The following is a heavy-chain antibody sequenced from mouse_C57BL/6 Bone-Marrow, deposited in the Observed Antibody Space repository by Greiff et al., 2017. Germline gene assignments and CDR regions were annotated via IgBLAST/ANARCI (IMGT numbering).Heavy chain of an antibody. J-gene: IGHJ4*01. CDR3: ARSLLRYHYYAMDY. CDR1: GYTFTSFW. Sequence: QVQLKQPGAELVRPGSSVKLSCKASGYTFTSFWMDWVKQRPGQGLEWIGNIYPSDSETHYNQKFKDKATLTVDKSSSTAYMQLSSLTSADSAVYYCARSLLRYHYYAMDYWGQGTSVTVSS. CDR2: IYPSDSET. D-gene: IGHD1-1*01. V-gene: IGHV1-61*01.